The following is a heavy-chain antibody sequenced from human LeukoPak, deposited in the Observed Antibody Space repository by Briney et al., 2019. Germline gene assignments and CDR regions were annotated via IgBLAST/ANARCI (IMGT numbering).Heavy chain of an antibody. D-gene: IGHD6-13*01. Sequence: PGGSLRLSCAASGFTFSSYGMHWVRQAPGKGLEWVAVIWYDGSNKYYADSVKGRFTISRDNSKNTLYLQMNSLRAEDTAVYYCAKDLGIAAAGPTFDYWGQGTLVTVSS. CDR2: IWYDGSNK. J-gene: IGHJ4*02. CDR3: AKDLGIAAAGPTFDY. V-gene: IGHV3-33*06. CDR1: GFTFSSYG.